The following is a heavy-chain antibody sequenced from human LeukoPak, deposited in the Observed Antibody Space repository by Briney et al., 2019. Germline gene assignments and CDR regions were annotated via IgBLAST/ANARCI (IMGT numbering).Heavy chain of an antibody. Sequence: ASVKVSCKASGGTFSSYATSWVRQAPGQGLEWMGRIIPILGIANYAQKFQGRVTITADKSTSTAYMELSSLRSEDTAVYYCARDLYYDILTGYDAFDIWGQGTMVTVSS. CDR3: ARDLYYDILTGYDAFDI. J-gene: IGHJ3*02. V-gene: IGHV1-69*04. CDR1: GGTFSSYA. CDR2: IIPILGIA. D-gene: IGHD3-9*01.